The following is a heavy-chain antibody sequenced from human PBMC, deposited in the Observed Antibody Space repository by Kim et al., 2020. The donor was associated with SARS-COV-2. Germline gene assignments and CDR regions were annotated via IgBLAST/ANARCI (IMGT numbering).Heavy chain of an antibody. V-gene: IGHV3-7*01. CDR2: IKQDGSEK. CDR3: ARDGVYYDYVWGSYRYPWDV. CDR1: GFTFSSYW. Sequence: GGSLRLSCAASGFTFSSYWMSWVRQAPGKGLEWVANIKQDGSEKYYVDSVKGRFTISRDNAKNSLYLQMNSLRAEDTAVYYCARDGVYYDYVWGSYRYPWDVWGQGTTVTVSS. D-gene: IGHD3-16*02. J-gene: IGHJ6*02.